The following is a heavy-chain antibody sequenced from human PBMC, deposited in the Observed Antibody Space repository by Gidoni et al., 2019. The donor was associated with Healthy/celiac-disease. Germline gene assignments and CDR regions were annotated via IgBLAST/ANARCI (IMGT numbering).Heavy chain of an antibody. D-gene: IGHD3-16*02. CDR1: GFTFSSYA. J-gene: IGHJ4*02. Sequence: EVQLLESGGGLVQPGGSLRLSCAASGFTFSSYALSWVRPAPGKGLEWVSAIRGSGGSTYYADSVKGRFTISRDNSKNTLYLQMNSLRAEDTAVYYCAKEAIVRAFGGVIVKTEYFDYWGQGTLVTVSS. CDR2: IRGSGGST. CDR3: AKEAIVRAFGGVIVKTEYFDY. V-gene: IGHV3-23*01.